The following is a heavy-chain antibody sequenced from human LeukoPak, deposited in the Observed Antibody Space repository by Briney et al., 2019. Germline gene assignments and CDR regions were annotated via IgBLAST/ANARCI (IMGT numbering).Heavy chain of an antibody. V-gene: IGHV3-48*03. J-gene: IGHJ4*02. CDR2: ISSSGSTI. CDR3: AKDQRSIAVAGYFDY. CDR1: GFTFSSYE. D-gene: IGHD6-19*01. Sequence: GGSLRLSCAASGFTFSSYEMNWVRQAPGKGLEWVSYISSSGSTIYYADSVKGRFTISRDNAKNSLYLQMNSLRAEDTAVYYCAKDQRSIAVAGYFDYWGQGTLVTVSS.